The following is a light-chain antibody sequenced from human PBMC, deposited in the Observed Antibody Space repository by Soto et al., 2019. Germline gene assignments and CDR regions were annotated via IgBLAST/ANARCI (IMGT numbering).Light chain of an antibody. Sequence: ENVLTQSPATLSVSPGERATLSCGASQSVPRNYLAWYQQKPGLAPRLLIYDASTRATGIPDRFSGSGSGTDFTLTVSRLEPEDFALYYCQQYATSPITFGQGTRLEIK. CDR1: QSVPRNY. V-gene: IGKV3D-20*01. J-gene: IGKJ5*01. CDR3: QQYATSPIT. CDR2: DAS.